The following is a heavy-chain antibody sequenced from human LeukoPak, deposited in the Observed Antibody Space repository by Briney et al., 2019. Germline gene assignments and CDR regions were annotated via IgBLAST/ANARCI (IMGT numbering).Heavy chain of an antibody. CDR3: AREGAHYDILTGYDY. CDR2: ISAYNGNT. V-gene: IGHV1-18*01. D-gene: IGHD3-9*01. Sequence: SVKVSCKASGYTFTSYGISWVRQAPGQGLEWMGWISAYNGNTNYAQKLQGRVTMTTDTSTSTAYMELRSLRSDDTAVYYCAREGAHYDILTGYDYWGQGTLVTVSS. J-gene: IGHJ4*02. CDR1: GYTFTSYG.